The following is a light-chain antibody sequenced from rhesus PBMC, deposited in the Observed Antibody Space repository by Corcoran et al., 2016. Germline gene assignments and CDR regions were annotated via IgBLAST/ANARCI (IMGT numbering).Light chain of an antibody. V-gene: IGKV1-25*02. CDR3: QHGYGIPLT. CDR2: GAS. CDR1: QGISNK. J-gene: IGKJ4*01. Sequence: DIQMTQSPSSLSASVGDTVTITCQASQGISNKLAWYQQKPGKVPKLLIYGASPSQSGVSSRFSGSGSGTDFTLTISSLQAEDFATYYCQHGYGIPLTFGGGTKVELK.